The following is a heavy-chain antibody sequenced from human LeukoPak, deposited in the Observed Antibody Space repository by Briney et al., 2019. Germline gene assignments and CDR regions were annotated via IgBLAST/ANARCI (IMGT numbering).Heavy chain of an antibody. CDR2: ISYSGTT. V-gene: IGHV4-39*01. D-gene: IGHD3-10*01. CDR3: AANSADYNTLGSSYKV. J-gene: IGHJ4*02. CDR1: SASITSSPYF. Sequence: SETLSLTCTVSSASITSSPYFCGWVRQSPGKGLEWIGIISYSGTTYYNPSLKSRVTISVDTSKNQFSLKLNSVTAPDTAVFYCAANSADYNTLGSSYKVWGQGTLVTVSS.